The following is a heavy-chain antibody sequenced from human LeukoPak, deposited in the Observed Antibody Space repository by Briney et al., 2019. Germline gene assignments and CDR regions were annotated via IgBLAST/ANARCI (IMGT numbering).Heavy chain of an antibody. J-gene: IGHJ6*03. CDR1: GFTFSNAW. V-gene: IGHV3-15*01. Sequence: GGSLRLSCAASGFTFSNAWMSWVRQAPGKGREWVGRIKGKTDGGTTDYAAPVKGRFTISRDDSKNTLHLQMNSLKTEDTAVYYCTTLFTAMAYYYYYMDVWGKGTTVTVSS. CDR2: IKGKTDGGTT. D-gene: IGHD5-18*01. CDR3: TTLFTAMAYYYYYMDV.